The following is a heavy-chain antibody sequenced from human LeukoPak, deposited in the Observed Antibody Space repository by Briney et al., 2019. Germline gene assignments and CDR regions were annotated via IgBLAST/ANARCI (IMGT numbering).Heavy chain of an antibody. CDR2: IYYGGNS. CDR1: GASISSNSYY. CDR3: ASNSGSYVDY. V-gene: IGHV4-39*01. D-gene: IGHD1-26*01. Sequence: PSETLSLTCTVSGASISSNSYYWGWIRQPPGKGLEWIGAIYYGGNSYYNPSLKSRVTISGDTSKNQFSLKLSSVTAADSAVYYCASNSGSYVDYWGQGTLVTVSS. J-gene: IGHJ4*02.